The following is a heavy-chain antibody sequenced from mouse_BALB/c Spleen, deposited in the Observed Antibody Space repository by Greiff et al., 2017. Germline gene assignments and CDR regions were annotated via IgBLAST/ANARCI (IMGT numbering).Heavy chain of an antibody. Sequence: DVKLVESGPGLVKPSQSLSLTCSVTGYSITSGYYWNWIRQFPGNKLEWMGYISYDGSNNYNPSLKNRISITRDTSKNQFFLKLNSVTTEDTATYYCAREGGYAFAYWGQGTLVTVSA. V-gene: IGHV3-6*02. J-gene: IGHJ3*01. CDR1: GYSITSGYY. D-gene: IGHD2-2*01. CDR2: ISYDGSN. CDR3: AREGGYAFAY.